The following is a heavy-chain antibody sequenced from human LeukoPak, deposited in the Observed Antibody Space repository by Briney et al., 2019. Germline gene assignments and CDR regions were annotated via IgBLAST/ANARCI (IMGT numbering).Heavy chain of an antibody. J-gene: IGHJ4*02. CDR1: GGTFSSYA. Sequence: GSSVEVSCKASGGTFSSYAISWVRQAPGQGLEWMGGIIPIFGTANYAQKFQGRVTITTDESTSTAYMELSSLRSEDTAVYYCARHLVGYCSGGSCYGGYFDYWGQGTLVTVSS. CDR2: IIPIFGTA. CDR3: ARHLVGYCSGGSCYGGYFDY. D-gene: IGHD2-15*01. V-gene: IGHV1-69*05.